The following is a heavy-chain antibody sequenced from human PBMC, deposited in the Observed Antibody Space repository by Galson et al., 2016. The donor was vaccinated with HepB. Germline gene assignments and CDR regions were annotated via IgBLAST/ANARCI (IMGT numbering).Heavy chain of an antibody. V-gene: IGHV2-5*02. CDR3: AHSGYYYDSSGHYYPHYFDS. D-gene: IGHD3-22*01. J-gene: IGHJ4*02. Sequence: PALVKPTQTLTLTCTFSGFSLNTSGVGVGWIRQPPGKALEWLALIYWDDDERYSPSLKSRLTITKDTSQNQLVLTMTNMDPVDTDTYYCAHSGYYYDSSGHYYPHYFDSGGQGALVTVSS. CDR1: GFSLNTSGVG. CDR2: IYWDDDE.